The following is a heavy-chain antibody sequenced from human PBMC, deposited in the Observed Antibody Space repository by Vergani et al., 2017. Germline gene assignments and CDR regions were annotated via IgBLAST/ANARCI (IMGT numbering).Heavy chain of an antibody. CDR1: GGTFSSYA. CDR2: IIPIFGTA. D-gene: IGHD6-19*01. V-gene: IGHV1-69*18. Sequence: QVQLVQSGAEVTKPGSSVKVSCKASGGTFSSYAISWVRQAPGQGLEWMGRIIPIFGTATYAQKFQGRVTITADESTSTAYMELSSLRSEDTAVYYCARGPVLGAVAGKNDYWGQGTLVTVSS. CDR3: ARGPVLGAVAGKNDY. J-gene: IGHJ4*02.